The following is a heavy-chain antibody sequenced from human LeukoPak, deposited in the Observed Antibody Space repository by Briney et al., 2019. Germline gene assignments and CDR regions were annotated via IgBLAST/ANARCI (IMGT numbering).Heavy chain of an antibody. D-gene: IGHD3-22*01. J-gene: IGHJ3*01. CDR1: GAYISNYY. CDR2: LHASEST. Sequence: SETLSLTCTVSGAYISNYYWTWLRQPAAQGLEWIGRLHASESTVYNPSLKSRVTMSMDTSKDQLSLTLTSVTAADSAIYYCVTLSSGAGFDVWGQGTVVTVTS. CDR3: VTLSSGAGFDV. V-gene: IGHV4-4*07.